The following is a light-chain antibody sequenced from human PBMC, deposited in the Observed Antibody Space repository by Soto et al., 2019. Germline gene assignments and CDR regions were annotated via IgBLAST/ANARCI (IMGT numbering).Light chain of an antibody. CDR2: EVS. J-gene: IGLJ1*01. CDR1: SSDVGSYNL. CDR3: SSYTSSSTPYV. Sequence: QSALTQPASVSGSPGQSITISCTGTSSDVGSYNLVSWYQQHPGKAPKFMIYEVSNRPSGVSNRFSGSKSGNTASLTISGLQAEDEADYYCSSYTSSSTPYVFGTGTKVTVL. V-gene: IGLV2-14*02.